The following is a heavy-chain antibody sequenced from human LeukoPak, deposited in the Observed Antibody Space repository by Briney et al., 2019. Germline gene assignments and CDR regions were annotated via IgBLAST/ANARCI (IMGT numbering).Heavy chain of an antibody. CDR1: GGSISSYY. J-gene: IGHJ4*02. D-gene: IGHD6-19*01. CDR3: EVGISNAVAGSYFDY. V-gene: IGHV4-4*07. Sequence: PSETLSLTCTVSGGSISSYYWSWIRQPAGKGLEWIGRIYTSGSTNYNPSLKSRVTMSVDTSKNQFSLKLSSVTAADTAVYYCEVGISNAVAGSYFDYWGQGTLVTVSS. CDR2: IYTSGST.